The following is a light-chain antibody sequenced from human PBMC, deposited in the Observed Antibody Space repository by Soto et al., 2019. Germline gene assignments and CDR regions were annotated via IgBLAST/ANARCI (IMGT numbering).Light chain of an antibody. CDR3: SSCTRSTTIF. CDR1: RGDIGGYNY. Sequence: QSVLTQPASVSASPGHSITISCTGTRGDIGGYNYVSWYQQHPGKAPKLMIYDVYHRPSGVSNRFSASKSGNTASLTISGLQAEDEAEYYCSSCTRSTTIFFGTGTKVTVL. V-gene: IGLV2-14*03. CDR2: DVY. J-gene: IGLJ1*01.